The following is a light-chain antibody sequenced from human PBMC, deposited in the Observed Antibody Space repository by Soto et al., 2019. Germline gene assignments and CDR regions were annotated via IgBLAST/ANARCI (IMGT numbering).Light chain of an antibody. V-gene: IGKV2-28*01. J-gene: IGKJ4*01. CDR3: MQALQTPLLT. CDR1: HSLLHSNGYNY. CDR2: LGS. Sequence: DIVMTQSPLSLPVTPGEPASISCRSSHSLLHSNGYNYLDWYLQKPGQSPQLLIYLGSNRASGVPDRFSGSGSGTDFTLKISRVEAEDVGVYYCMQALQTPLLTFGGGTKVEIK.